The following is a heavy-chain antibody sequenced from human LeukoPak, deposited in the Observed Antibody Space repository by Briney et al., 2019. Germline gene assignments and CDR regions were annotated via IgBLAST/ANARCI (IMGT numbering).Heavy chain of an antibody. CDR3: ARDILEYSDYYYGMDV. D-gene: IGHD2/OR15-2a*01. V-gene: IGHV1-69*13. J-gene: IGHJ6*02. Sequence: GASVNVSCKASGGTFSSYAISWVRQAPGQGLEWMGGIIPIFGTANYAQKFQGRVTITADESTSTAYMELSRLRSDDTAVYYCARDILEYSDYYYGMDVWGQGTTVTVSS. CDR2: IIPIFGTA. CDR1: GGTFSSYA.